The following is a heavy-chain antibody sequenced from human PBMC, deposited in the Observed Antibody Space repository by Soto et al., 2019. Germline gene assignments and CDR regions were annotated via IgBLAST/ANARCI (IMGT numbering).Heavy chain of an antibody. D-gene: IGHD2-2*01. CDR2: ISSSGSTI. CDR1: GFTFSSYE. J-gene: IGHJ6*02. CDR3: ARDQCSSTSCFYYYYYGMDV. V-gene: IGHV3-48*03. Sequence: GGSLRLSCAASGFTFSSYEMNWVRQAPGKGLEWVSYISSSGSTIYYADSVKGRFTISRDNAKNSLYLQMNSLRAEDTAVYYCARDQCSSTSCFYYYYYGMDVRGQGTTVTVSS.